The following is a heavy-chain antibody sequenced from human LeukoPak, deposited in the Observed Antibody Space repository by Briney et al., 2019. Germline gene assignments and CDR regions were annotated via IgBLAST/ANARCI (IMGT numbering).Heavy chain of an antibody. Sequence: SVKLSCKASGYTFTGYYMNWVRQAPGQGLEWMGWINCDRGLTTYAQKFQVRVTMTRDTSITTVYMDLTRLTSDDAAVYYCARNCDLKGFDPWGQGTLVTVSS. J-gene: IGHJ5*02. D-gene: IGHD3/OR15-3a*01. CDR3: ARNCDLKGFDP. CDR2: INCDRGLT. V-gene: IGHV1-2*02. CDR1: GYTFTGYY.